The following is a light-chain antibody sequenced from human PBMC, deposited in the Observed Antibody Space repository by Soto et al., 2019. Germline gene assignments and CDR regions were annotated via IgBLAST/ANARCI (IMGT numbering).Light chain of an antibody. J-gene: IGLJ1*01. CDR3: SSYTSSSTYV. CDR2: DVS. V-gene: IGLV2-14*01. CDR1: SSDVGGYNY. Sequence: QSALTQPASVSGSPGQSITISCTGTSSDVGGYNYVSWYQQHPVKAPKLMMYDVSNRPSGVSNRFSGSKSGNTASLTISGLQAEDEADYYCSSYTSSSTYVFGTGTKVTVL.